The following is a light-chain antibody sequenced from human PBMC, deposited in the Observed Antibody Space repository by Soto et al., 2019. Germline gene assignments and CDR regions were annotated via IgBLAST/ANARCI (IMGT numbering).Light chain of an antibody. CDR1: SSDVGAYDL. J-gene: IGLJ2*01. CDR3: CSYAGNRIFI. CDR2: ENI. Sequence: QSALTQPASVSGSPGQSITISCIGTSSDVGAYDLVSWYQQHPGTAPRLIIYENIRRPSTITSRFSGSKSGNTASLTISGLRAEDEATYHCCSYAGNRIFIFGGVTKLTVL. V-gene: IGLV2-23*01.